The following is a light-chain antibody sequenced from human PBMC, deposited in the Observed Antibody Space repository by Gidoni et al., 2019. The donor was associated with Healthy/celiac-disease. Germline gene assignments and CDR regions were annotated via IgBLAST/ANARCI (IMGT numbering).Light chain of an antibody. CDR1: QSVSSN. Sequence: EIVMTQAPATRSVSPGERATLSCRASQSVSSNLAWYQQKPGQAPRLLIYGASTRATGIPARFSGSGSGTEFPLTISSLQSEDFAVYYCQQYNNWPPAYTFXQXTKLEIK. CDR2: GAS. CDR3: QQYNNWPPAYT. J-gene: IGKJ2*01. V-gene: IGKV3-15*01.